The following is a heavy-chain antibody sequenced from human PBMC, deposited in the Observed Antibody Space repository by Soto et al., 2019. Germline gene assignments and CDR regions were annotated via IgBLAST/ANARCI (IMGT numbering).Heavy chain of an antibody. CDR1: GYSFAGYW. V-gene: IGHV5-10-1*01. CDR3: ARQIYDSDTGPNFQYYFDS. J-gene: IGHJ4*02. Sequence: GEALKLSCKGSGYSFAGYWITWVRQKPGKGLEWMGRIDPSDSQTYYSPSFRGHVTISVTKSITTVFLQWSSLRASDTAMYYCARQIYDSDTGPNFQYYFDSWGQGTPVTVAS. D-gene: IGHD3-22*01. CDR2: IDPSDSQT.